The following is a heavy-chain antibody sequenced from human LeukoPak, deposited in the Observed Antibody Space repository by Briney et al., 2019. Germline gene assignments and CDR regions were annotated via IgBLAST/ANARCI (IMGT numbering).Heavy chain of an antibody. Sequence: RPGGTLRLSCEASGFTFSSYAMSWVRQAPGKGLEWVSAISGSGGSTYYADSVKGRFTISRDNSKNTLYLQMNSLRAEDTAVYYCAKVPSVRPSSSSYYFDYWGQGTLVTVSS. V-gene: IGHV3-23*01. CDR1: GFTFSSYA. CDR2: ISGSGGST. CDR3: AKVPSVRPSSSSYYFDY. D-gene: IGHD6-13*01. J-gene: IGHJ4*02.